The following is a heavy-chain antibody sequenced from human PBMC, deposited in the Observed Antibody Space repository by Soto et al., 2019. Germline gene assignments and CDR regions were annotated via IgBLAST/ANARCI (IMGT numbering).Heavy chain of an antibody. CDR2: ISAYNGNT. CDR1: GYTFTSYG. D-gene: IGHD4-4*01. J-gene: IGHJ6*02. V-gene: IGHV1-18*04. CDR3: ARNLRGSNSPLDYYDGMDV. Sequence: QVQLVQSGAEVKKPGASVKVSCKASGYTFTSYGIIWVRQAPGQGLAWMGWISAYNGNTNYAQKLQGRVTMTTDTCTSTAYMELRSLSSDDTAVYYWARNLRGSNSPLDYYDGMDVWGQGSTVTVSS.